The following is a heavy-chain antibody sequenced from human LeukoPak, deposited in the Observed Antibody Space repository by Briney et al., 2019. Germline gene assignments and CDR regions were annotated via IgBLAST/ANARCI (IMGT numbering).Heavy chain of an antibody. J-gene: IGHJ4*02. Sequence: SETLSLTCTVSGGSISSFYWSWIRQPPGKGLEWIGYINYSGSTNSNPSLKSRVSISVDTSKNQFSLNLSSVTAADTAVYYCAAFRQWLVILDYWGQGTLVTVSS. D-gene: IGHD6-19*01. CDR3: AAFRQWLVILDY. CDR1: GGSISSFY. V-gene: IGHV4-59*08. CDR2: INYSGST.